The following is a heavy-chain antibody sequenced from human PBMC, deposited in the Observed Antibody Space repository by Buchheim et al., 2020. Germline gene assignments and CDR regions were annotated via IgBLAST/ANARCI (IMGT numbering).Heavy chain of an antibody. J-gene: IGHJ4*02. V-gene: IGHV3-30*18. CDR3: AKEEQLWSVGSYYFDY. CDR1: GFTFSSYG. D-gene: IGHD5-18*01. CDR2: ISYDGSNE. Sequence: QAQLVESAGGVVQPGRSLRLSCAASGFTFSSYGMHWVRQAPGKGLEWVAVISYDGSNEYYADSVKGRFTIFRDNLKNTVYLQMNSLRAEDTAVYYCAKEEQLWSVGSYYFDYWGQGT.